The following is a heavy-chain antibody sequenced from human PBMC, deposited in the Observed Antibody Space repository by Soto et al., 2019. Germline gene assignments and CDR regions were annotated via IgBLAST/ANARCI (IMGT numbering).Heavy chain of an antibody. V-gene: IGHV5-51*01. CDR1: GYTFSNFW. CDR2: IYPGDHET. J-gene: IGHJ4*02. CDR3: ARSPRSSPYFDF. D-gene: IGHD6-13*01. Sequence: PGESLKISCHGSGYTFSNFWIGWVRQLPGQGLEWMGIIYPGDHETRYSPSFLGKVTISAETSINTAYLQWSSLEASDSAFYFCARSPRSSPYFDFWGQGALVTVSS.